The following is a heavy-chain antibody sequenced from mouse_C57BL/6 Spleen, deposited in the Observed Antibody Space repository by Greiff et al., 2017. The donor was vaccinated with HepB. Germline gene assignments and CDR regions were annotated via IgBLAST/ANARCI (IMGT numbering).Heavy chain of an antibody. J-gene: IGHJ1*03. CDR3: ARDYGSSYWYFDV. Sequence: VQLQQSGPELVKPGASVKMSCKASGYTFTDYNMHWVKQSHGKSLEWIGYINPNNGGTSYNQKFKGKATLTVNKSSSTAYMELRSLTSEYSAVYYCARDYGSSYWYFDVWGTGTTVTVSS. CDR2: INPNNGGT. D-gene: IGHD1-1*01. V-gene: IGHV1-22*01. CDR1: GYTFTDYN.